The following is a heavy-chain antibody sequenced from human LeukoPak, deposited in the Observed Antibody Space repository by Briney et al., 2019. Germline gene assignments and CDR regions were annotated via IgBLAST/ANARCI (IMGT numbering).Heavy chain of an antibody. CDR2: ISGSGGST. CDR1: GFTFSSYA. J-gene: IGHJ3*02. CDR3: AKERTGMDAFDI. Sequence: GGSLRLSCAASGFTFSSYAMSWVRLAPGKGLEWVSAISGSGGSTYYADSVKGRFTISRDNAKNSLYLQMNSLRAEDTAVYYCAKERTGMDAFDIWGQGTMVTVSS. V-gene: IGHV3-23*01. D-gene: IGHD3-10*01.